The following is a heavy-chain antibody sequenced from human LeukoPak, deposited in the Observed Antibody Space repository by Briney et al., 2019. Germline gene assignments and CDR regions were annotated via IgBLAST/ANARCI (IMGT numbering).Heavy chain of an antibody. J-gene: IGHJ6*03. Sequence: PGGSLRLSCAASGFTFGDYGMSWVRQAPGKGLEWVSGINWNGGNTGYADSVKGRFTISRDNAKNSLYPQMNSLRAEDTALYYCAREGYDSSGYSYYYYYMDVWGTGTTVTVSS. CDR2: INWNGGNT. CDR3: AREGYDSSGYSYYYYYMDV. V-gene: IGHV3-20*04. CDR1: GFTFGDYG. D-gene: IGHD3-22*01.